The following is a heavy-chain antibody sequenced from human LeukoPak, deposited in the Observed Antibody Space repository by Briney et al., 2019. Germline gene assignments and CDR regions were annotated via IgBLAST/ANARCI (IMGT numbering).Heavy chain of an antibody. Sequence: SETLSLTCTVSRGSISPYYWSWIRQSPGKGLEWIGYIYYIGTTNYNPSLQSRVTMSVDTSTNQFTLNLASVAAADTAVYYCARGGFESCSAGSCLLGNYWGQGILVAVSS. CDR1: RGSISPYY. CDR3: ARGGFESCSAGSCLLGNY. J-gene: IGHJ4*02. CDR2: IYYIGTT. D-gene: IGHD2-15*01. V-gene: IGHV4-59*01.